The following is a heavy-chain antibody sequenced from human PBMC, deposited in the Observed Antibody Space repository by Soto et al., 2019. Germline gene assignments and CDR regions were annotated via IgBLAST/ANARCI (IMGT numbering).Heavy chain of an antibody. V-gene: IGHV3-23*01. D-gene: IGHD3-16*01. CDR3: AKFSFVQVIPAGGQSLDY. J-gene: IGHJ4*02. Sequence: GGSLRLSCAASGFTFTSYAMTWVRQAPGKGPEWVSGISGSGGNTYYADYVKGRFTISRDNFKNMLYPEMNSLRAEDTAVYYCAKFSFVQVIPAGGQSLDYWAREPWSPSP. CDR1: GFTFTSYA. CDR2: ISGSGGNT.